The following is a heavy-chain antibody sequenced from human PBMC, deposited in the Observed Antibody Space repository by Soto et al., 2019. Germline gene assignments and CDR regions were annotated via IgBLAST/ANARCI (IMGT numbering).Heavy chain of an antibody. Sequence: SETLSLTCTVSGGSISSGGYYWSWIRQHPGKGLEWIGYIYYSGSTYYNPSLKSRVTISVDTSKNQFSLKLSSVTAADTAVYYCARGQDCTNGVCSRGEPYFDYWGQGTLVTVSS. D-gene: IGHD2-8*01. CDR1: GGSISSGGYY. CDR2: IYYSGST. J-gene: IGHJ4*02. V-gene: IGHV4-31*03. CDR3: ARGQDCTNGVCSRGEPYFDY.